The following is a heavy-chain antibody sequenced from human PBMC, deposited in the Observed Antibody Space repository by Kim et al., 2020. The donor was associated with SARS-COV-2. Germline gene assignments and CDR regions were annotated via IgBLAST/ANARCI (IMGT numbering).Heavy chain of an antibody. J-gene: IGHJ6*01. CDR3: AKFLGCSLPGMGMDV. Sequence: GGSLRLSCVASGFTSSNYALTWVRQAPGKGLEWGSAISGSGDVTYYADSVKGRFTISRDNSKNTLYLQMNSLRAEDTAVYYCAKFLGCSLPGMGMDV. V-gene: IGHV3-23*01. CDR1: GFTSSNYA. D-gene: IGHD3-3*01. CDR2: ISGSGDVT.